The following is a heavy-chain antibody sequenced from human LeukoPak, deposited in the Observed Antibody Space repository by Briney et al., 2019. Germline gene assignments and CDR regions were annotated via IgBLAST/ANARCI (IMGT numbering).Heavy chain of an antibody. J-gene: IGHJ4*02. CDR3: ANRHLGSYHLDY. CDR2: IIPIFGTA. D-gene: IGHD1-26*01. Sequence: GSSVKVSCKASGGTFSSYAISWVRQAPGQGLEWMGGIIPIFGTANYAQKFQGRVTITADESTSTAYMELSSLRSEDTAVYYCANRHLGSYHLDYWGQGTLVTVSS. V-gene: IGHV1-69*01. CDR1: GGTFSSYA.